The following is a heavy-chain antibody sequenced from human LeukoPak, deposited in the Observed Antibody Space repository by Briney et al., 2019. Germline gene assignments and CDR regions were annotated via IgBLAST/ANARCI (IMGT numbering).Heavy chain of an antibody. CDR1: GFTFSSYS. CDR3: ARDLGNWNSGTPGSY. D-gene: IGHD1-7*01. V-gene: IGHV3-21*01. CDR2: ISSSSSYI. Sequence: PGGSLRLSCAASGFTFSSYSMNWVRQAPGKGLEWVSSISSSSSYIYYADSVKGRFTISRDNAKNSLYLQMNSLRAEDTAVYYCARDLGNWNSGTPGSYWGQGTLVTVSS. J-gene: IGHJ4*02.